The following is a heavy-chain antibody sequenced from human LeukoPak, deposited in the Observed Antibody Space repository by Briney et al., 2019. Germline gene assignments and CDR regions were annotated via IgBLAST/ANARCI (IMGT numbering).Heavy chain of an antibody. J-gene: IGHJ6*02. Sequence: GASVKVSCKASGYTFTSYGISWVRQAPGQGLEWMGRIIPILGIANYAQKFQGRVTITADKSTSTAYMELSSLRSEDTAVYYCARPPGGGTLKPREDYYYYYGMDVWGQGTTVTVSS. CDR3: ARPPGGGTLKPREDYYYYYGMDV. D-gene: IGHD1-14*01. CDR2: IIPILGIA. CDR1: GYTFTSYG. V-gene: IGHV1-69*04.